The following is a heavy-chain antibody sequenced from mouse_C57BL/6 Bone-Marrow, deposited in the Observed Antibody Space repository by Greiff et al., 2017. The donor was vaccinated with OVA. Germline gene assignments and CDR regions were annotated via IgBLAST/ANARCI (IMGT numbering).Heavy chain of an antibody. CDR2: IYPGDGDT. V-gene: IGHV1-82*01. Sequence: QVQLQHSGPELVKPGASVKISCKASGYAFSSSWMNWVKQRPGKGLEWIGRIYPGDGDTNYNGKFKGKATLTADKSSSTAYMQLSSLTSEDSAVYFCAKRNYGSSDYWGQGTTLTVSS. D-gene: IGHD1-1*01. CDR3: AKRNYGSSDY. CDR1: GYAFSSSW. J-gene: IGHJ2*01.